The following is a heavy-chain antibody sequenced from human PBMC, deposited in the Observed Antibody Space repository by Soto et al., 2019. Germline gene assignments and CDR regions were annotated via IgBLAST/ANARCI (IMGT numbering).Heavy chain of an antibody. J-gene: IGHJ4*02. CDR2: IYSGGNP. CDR1: GFSVGGNY. CDR3: ARGPNSDC. V-gene: IGHV3-53*01. Sequence: EERLLQSGGGLVQPGGSLRLSCAASGFSVGGNYMSWVRQAPGKGLELVSLIYSGGNPFYADSMKGRVTLSRDNSNNMLYLQMDSLRAEDAAVYYCARGPNSDCWGQGTLVIVSS. D-gene: IGHD2-21*01.